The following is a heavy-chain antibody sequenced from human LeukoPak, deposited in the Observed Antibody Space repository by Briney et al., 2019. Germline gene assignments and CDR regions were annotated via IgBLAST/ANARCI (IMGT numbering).Heavy chain of an antibody. J-gene: IGHJ4*02. CDR3: ARARIAVAGSFDY. Sequence: SVKVSCRASGGTFSSYAISWVRQAPGQGLEWMGRIIPILGIANYAQKFQGRVTITADKSTSTAYMELSSLRSEDTAVYYCARARIAVAGSFDYWGQGTLVTVSS. D-gene: IGHD6-19*01. CDR1: GGTFSSYA. CDR2: IIPILGIA. V-gene: IGHV1-69*04.